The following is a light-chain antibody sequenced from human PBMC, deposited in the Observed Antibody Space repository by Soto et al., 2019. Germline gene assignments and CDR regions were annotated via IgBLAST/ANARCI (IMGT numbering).Light chain of an antibody. V-gene: IGLV1-51*02. CDR3: GTWDSGLSAGV. CDR2: ENN. CDR1: SSNIGTYY. J-gene: IGLJ3*02. Sequence: QSVLTQPPSVSAAPGQKVTISCSGSSSNIGTYYVSWYQQLPGTAPKLLIYENNKRPSGIPDRFSGSKSGTSATLGITGLQTGDEADYYCGTWDSGLSAGVFGGGTQLTV.